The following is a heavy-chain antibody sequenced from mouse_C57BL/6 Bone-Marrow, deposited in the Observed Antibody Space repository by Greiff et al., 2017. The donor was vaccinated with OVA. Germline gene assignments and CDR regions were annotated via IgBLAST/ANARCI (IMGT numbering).Heavy chain of an antibody. D-gene: IGHD2-4*01. Sequence: EVKLQESGEGLVKPGGSLKLSCAASGFTFSSYAMSWVRQTPEKRLEWVAYISSGGDYIYYADTVKGRFTISRYNARKPLYLQMRSLKSEDTAMYYCTRDQMGLYDYGNFDDWGQGTTLTVSS. CDR2: ISSGGDYI. J-gene: IGHJ2*01. V-gene: IGHV5-9-1*02. CDR3: TRDQMGLYDYGNFDD. CDR1: GFTFSSYA.